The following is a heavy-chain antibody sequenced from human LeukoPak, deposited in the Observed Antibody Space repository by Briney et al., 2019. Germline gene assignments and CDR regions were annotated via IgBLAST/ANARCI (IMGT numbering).Heavy chain of an antibody. Sequence: GRSLRLSCAASGFTFSSYGMHWVREAPGEGLEWVAVISYDGSNKYYADSVKGRFTISRDNSKNTLYLQMNRLRAEDTAVYYCAKDDYVWGSYRYLSDYWGQGTLVTVSS. CDR3: AKDDYVWGSYRYLSDY. CDR1: GFTFSSYG. D-gene: IGHD3-16*02. CDR2: ISYDGSNK. V-gene: IGHV3-30*18. J-gene: IGHJ4*02.